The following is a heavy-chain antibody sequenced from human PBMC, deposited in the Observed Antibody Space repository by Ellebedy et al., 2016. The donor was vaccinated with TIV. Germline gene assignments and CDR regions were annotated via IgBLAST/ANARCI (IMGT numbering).Heavy chain of an antibody. CDR2: ISWNSGSI. J-gene: IGHJ6*02. CDR1: GFTFDDYA. V-gene: IGHV3-9*01. Sequence: SLKISXAASGFTFDDYAMHWVRQAPGKSLEWVSGISWNSGSIGYADSVKGRFTISRDNAKNSLYLQMNSLRAEDTALYYCAKNTQSDYYYYGMDVWGQGTTVTVSS. CDR3: AKNTQSDYYYYGMDV.